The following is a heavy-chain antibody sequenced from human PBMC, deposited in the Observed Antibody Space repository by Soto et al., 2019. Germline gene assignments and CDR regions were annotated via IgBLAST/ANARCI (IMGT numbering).Heavy chain of an antibody. CDR1: GGSISNYY. V-gene: IGHV4-59*01. J-gene: IGHJ5*02. CDR2: IYHSGTT. Sequence: SETLSLTCTVSGGSISNYYRSWIRQSPGKGLEWIANIYHSGTTNYNLSLKGRVSISIDSSKNQVSLRLKSVTAADTAVYYCARGGYRTLAWFDPWGQGTLVTVSS. CDR3: ARGGYRTLAWFDP. D-gene: IGHD5-18*01.